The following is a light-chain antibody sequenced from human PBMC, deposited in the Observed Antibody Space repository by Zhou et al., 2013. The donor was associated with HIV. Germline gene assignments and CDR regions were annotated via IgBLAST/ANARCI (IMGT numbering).Light chain of an antibody. Sequence: QSVLTQPPSASGTPGQRVTITCSGRSSNVGTNTVSWYQQFPGTAPKLLIYRDNQRPSGVPARFSGSRSGTSASLAISGPQSEDEADYYCAAWDDSLNGSYVFGTGTKVTVL. CDR2: RDN. V-gene: IGLV1-44*01. J-gene: IGLJ1*01. CDR3: AAWDDSLNGSYV. CDR1: SSNVGTNT.